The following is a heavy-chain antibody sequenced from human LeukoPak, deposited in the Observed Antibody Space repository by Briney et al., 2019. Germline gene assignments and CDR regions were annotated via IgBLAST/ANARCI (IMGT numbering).Heavy chain of an antibody. J-gene: IGHJ3*02. CDR3: ARERGSSWHRPEGAFDI. CDR2: MNPNSGNT. D-gene: IGHD6-13*01. Sequence: GASVKVSCKASGYTFTSYDINWVRQATGQGLEWMGWMNPNSGNTGYAQKFQGRVTMTRNTSISTAYMELSSLRSEDTAVYYCARERGSSWHRPEGAFDIWGQGTMVTVSS. V-gene: IGHV1-8*01. CDR1: GYTFTSYD.